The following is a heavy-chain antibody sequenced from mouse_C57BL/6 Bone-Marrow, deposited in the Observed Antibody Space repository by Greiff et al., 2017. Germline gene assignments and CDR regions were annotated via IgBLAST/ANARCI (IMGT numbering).Heavy chain of an antibody. D-gene: IGHD3-3*01. CDR2: IDPESGDT. V-gene: IGHV14-4*01. J-gene: IGHJ2*01. CDR1: GFNIKDDY. CDR3: TTGLARDFDY. Sequence: EVQLQQSGAELVRPGASVKLSCTASGFNIKDDYMHWVKQRPEQGLEWIGWIDPESGDTEYASKFQGKATITADTSSNTAYLQLSSLTSEDAAVYDCTTGLARDFDYWGQGTTLTVSA.